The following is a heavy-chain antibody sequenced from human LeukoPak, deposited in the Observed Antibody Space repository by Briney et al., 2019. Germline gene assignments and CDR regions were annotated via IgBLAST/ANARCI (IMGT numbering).Heavy chain of an antibody. Sequence: SETLSLTCTVSGGSISSEYWSWIRQPPGKGLEWIGYIYYSGSTNYNPSLKSRVTISVDTSKNHFSLKLSSVTAADTAVYYCARDRRYYDTSGTVYYDAMDVWGQGTTVTVSS. CDR1: GGSISSEY. J-gene: IGHJ6*02. V-gene: IGHV4-59*01. CDR2: IYYSGST. CDR3: ARDRRYYDTSGTVYYDAMDV. D-gene: IGHD3-22*01.